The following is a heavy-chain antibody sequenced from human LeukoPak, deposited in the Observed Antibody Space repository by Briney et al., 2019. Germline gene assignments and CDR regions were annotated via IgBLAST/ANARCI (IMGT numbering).Heavy chain of an antibody. V-gene: IGHV3-21*01. CDR3: ARDLGAKEDYYYGMDV. CDR2: ISSSSSYI. D-gene: IGHD7-27*01. CDR1: GFTFSSYS. Sequence: GGSLRLSCAASGFTFSSYSMNWVRQAPGKGLEWVSSISSSSSYIYYADSVKGRFTISRDNAKNSLYLQMNSLRAEDTAVYYCARDLGAKEDYYYGMDVWGQGTTVTVSS. J-gene: IGHJ6*02.